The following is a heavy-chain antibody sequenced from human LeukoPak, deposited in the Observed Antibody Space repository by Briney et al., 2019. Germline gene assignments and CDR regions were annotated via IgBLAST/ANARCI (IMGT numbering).Heavy chain of an antibody. CDR1: GYTFTSYA. D-gene: IGHD3-3*01. CDR2: INTNTGNP. V-gene: IGHV7-4-1*02. CDR3: ARIVPLGWSGYPTLNWFDP. Sequence: ASVTVSCKASGYTFTSYAMNWVRQAPGQGLEWMGWINTNTGNPTYAQGFTGRFVFSLDTSVSTAYLQISSLKAEDTAVYYCARIVPLGWSGYPTLNWFDPWGQGTLVTVSS. J-gene: IGHJ5*02.